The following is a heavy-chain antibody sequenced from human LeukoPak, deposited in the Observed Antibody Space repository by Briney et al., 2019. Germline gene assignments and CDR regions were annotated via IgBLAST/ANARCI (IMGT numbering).Heavy chain of an antibody. V-gene: IGHV3-48*01. J-gene: IGHJ6*03. CDR3: ARGLYYMDV. Sequence: GGSLRLSCAASEFTFNSHTMAWVRQAPGKGLECVSYISGSGSVIYYADSVKGRFTIFRDNAKNSLHLQMNSLRAEDTAVYYCARGLYYMDVWGKGTTVTVSS. CDR1: EFTFNSHT. CDR2: ISGSGSVI.